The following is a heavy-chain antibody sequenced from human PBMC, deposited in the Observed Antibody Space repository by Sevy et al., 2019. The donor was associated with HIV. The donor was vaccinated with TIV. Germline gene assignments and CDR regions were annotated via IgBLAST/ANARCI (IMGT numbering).Heavy chain of an antibody. Sequence: ASEKVSCKASGGTLTNYAISWVRQAPGQGLEWMGEIVPVFGTSHHARSFQGRVTITADESTSTAYMELRSLRSEDTAVYYCTSGADCSNGVCYPRGFDPWGQGTLVTVSS. CDR3: TSGADCSNGVCYPRGFDP. CDR1: GGTLTNYA. V-gene: IGHV1-69*13. D-gene: IGHD2-8*01. J-gene: IGHJ5*02. CDR2: IVPVFGTS.